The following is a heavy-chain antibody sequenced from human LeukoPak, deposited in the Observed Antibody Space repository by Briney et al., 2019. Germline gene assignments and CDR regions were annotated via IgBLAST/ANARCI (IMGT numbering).Heavy chain of an antibody. Sequence: GGSLRLSCAASGFSFSSYAMSWVRQAPGKGLEWVSAISGTGGSTYYADSVKGRFTISRDNSKNTLYLQMNSLRAEDTAVYYCAKGTGTTMHFDYWGQGTLVTVSS. D-gene: IGHD1-7*01. CDR3: AKGTGTTMHFDY. CDR2: ISGTGGST. J-gene: IGHJ4*02. V-gene: IGHV3-23*01. CDR1: GFSFSSYA.